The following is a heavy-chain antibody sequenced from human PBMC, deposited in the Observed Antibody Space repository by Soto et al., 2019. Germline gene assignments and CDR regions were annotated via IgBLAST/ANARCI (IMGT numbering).Heavy chain of an antibody. D-gene: IGHD1-26*01. V-gene: IGHV4-4*02. Sequence: SETLSLTCTVSGGSISNNDWWSWVRQSPGKGLEWIREIYHSGSTNYNPSLKSRVTISVDKSKNQFSLKMSSVTAADTAVYYCARDGSGSPGAIDYWGQGILVTVSS. CDR2: IYHSGST. J-gene: IGHJ4*02. CDR3: ARDGSGSPGAIDY. CDR1: GGSISNNDW.